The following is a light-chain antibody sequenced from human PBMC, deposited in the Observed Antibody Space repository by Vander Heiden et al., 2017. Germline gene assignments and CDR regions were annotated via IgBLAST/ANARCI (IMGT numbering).Light chain of an antibody. CDR2: GAS. J-gene: IGKJ1*01. Sequence: EIVLTQSPATLSLSPGEGATLSCRASQGVSSSLAWYQQKPGQAPRLLIYGASNRATGIPARFSGSGSGRDFILTITILEPEDFAVYYCLQRDNWPWTFGQGTKVEI. CDR1: QGVSSS. V-gene: IGKV3-11*02. CDR3: LQRDNWPWT.